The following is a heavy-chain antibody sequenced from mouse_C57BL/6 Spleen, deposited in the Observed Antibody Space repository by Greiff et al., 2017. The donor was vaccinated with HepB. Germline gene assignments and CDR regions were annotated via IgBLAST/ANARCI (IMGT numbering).Heavy chain of an antibody. D-gene: IGHD2-1*01. CDR1: GYTFTSYW. CDR3: ARDYYGGYYYAMDY. V-gene: IGHV1-52*01. J-gene: IGHJ4*01. CDR2: IDPSDSET. Sequence: QVQLQQPGAELVRPGSSVKLSCKASGYTFTSYWMHWVKQRPIQGLEWIGNIDPSDSETHYNQKFKDKATLTVDKSSSTAYMQLSSLTAEDSAVYYCARDYYGGYYYAMDYWGQGTSVTVSS.